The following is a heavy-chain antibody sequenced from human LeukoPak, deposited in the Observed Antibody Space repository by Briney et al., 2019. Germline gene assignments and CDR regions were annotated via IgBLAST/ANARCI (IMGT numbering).Heavy chain of an antibody. Sequence: SETLSLTCAVYGGSFSGYYWSWIRQPPGKGLEWIGEINHSGSTNYNPSLKSQVTISVDTSKNQFSLKLSSVTAADTAVYYCARCDILTGYYTSGFNYWGQGTLVTVSS. CDR3: ARCDILTGYYTSGFNY. CDR2: INHSGST. V-gene: IGHV4-34*01. D-gene: IGHD3-9*01. J-gene: IGHJ4*02. CDR1: GGSFSGYY.